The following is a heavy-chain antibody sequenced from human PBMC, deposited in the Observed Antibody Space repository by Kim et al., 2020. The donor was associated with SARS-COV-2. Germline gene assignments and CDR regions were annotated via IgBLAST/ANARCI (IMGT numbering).Heavy chain of an antibody. Sequence: SETLSLTCTVSGGSISSGDYYWSWIRQPPGKGLEWIGYIFHSGRTNYNPSLRSRLTILIDTSKNQFSLNLSSVTAADAAVYYCARDFRWWGQGTPVTVSS. CDR3: ARDFRW. J-gene: IGHJ4*02. D-gene: IGHD2-15*01. CDR2: IFHSGRT. CDR1: GGSISSGDYY. V-gene: IGHV4-30-4*01.